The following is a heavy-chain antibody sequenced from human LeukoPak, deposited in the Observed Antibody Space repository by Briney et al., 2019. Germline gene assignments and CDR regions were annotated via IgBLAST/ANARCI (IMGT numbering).Heavy chain of an antibody. D-gene: IGHD6-13*01. CDR3: AREDQVTSAGLFDS. CDR1: GYSFSDFY. Sequence: ASVKVSCKASGYSFSDFYMVWVRQAPRQGLEWMGVINPSGVTTTYAQKFQGRVSMTRDMSTSTVYLELRSLRSGDTAVYYCAREDQVTSAGLFDSWGQGTLVTVSS. J-gene: IGHJ4*02. CDR2: INPSGVTT. V-gene: IGHV1-46*01.